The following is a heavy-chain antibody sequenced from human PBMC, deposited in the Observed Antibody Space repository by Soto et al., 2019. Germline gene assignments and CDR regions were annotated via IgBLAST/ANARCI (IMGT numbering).Heavy chain of an antibody. Sequence: EVQLVESGGGLVKPGGSPRLSCAASGFTLTIYGMNWVRQAPGKGLEWVSSISSTTNYTYYADSMKGRFTVSRDNAKNSVYLEMNSLSAEDTALYYCARESEDLTSNFDYWGQGTLVTVSS. V-gene: IGHV3-21*01. J-gene: IGHJ4*02. CDR2: ISSTTNYT. CDR3: ARESEDLTSNFDY. CDR1: GFTLTIYG.